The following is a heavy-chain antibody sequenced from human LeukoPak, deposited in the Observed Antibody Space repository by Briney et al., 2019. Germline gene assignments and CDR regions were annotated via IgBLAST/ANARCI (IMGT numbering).Heavy chain of an antibody. D-gene: IGHD1-1*01. CDR1: GFTFNSYS. Sequence: GGSLRLSCAASGFTFNSYSMNWVRQAPGKGLEWVSSISSSSSYIYYADSVKGRFTISRDNAKNSLYLQMNSLGAEDTAVYYCARDYGRSTGTTPDYWGQGTLVTVSS. CDR2: ISSSSSYI. CDR3: ARDYGRSTGTTPDY. J-gene: IGHJ4*02. V-gene: IGHV3-21*01.